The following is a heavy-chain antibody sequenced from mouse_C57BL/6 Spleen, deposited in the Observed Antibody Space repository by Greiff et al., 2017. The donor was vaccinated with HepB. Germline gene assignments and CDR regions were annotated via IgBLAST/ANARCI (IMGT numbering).Heavy chain of an antibody. D-gene: IGHD1-1*01. Sequence: QVQLQQPGAELVKPGASVKLSCKASGYTFTSYWMHWVKQRPGQGLEWIGMIHPNSGSTNYNEKFKSKATLTVDKSSSTAYMQLSSLTSEDSAVYYCAREGIYYYGSSGYWGQGTTLTVSS. CDR1: GYTFTSYW. CDR3: AREGIYYYGSSGY. J-gene: IGHJ2*01. V-gene: IGHV1-64*01. CDR2: IHPNSGST.